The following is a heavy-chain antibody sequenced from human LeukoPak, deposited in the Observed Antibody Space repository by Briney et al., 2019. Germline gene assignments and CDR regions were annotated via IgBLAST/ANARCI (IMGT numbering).Heavy chain of an antibody. Sequence: GASVKVSCKASGYTFTNYGISWVRQAPGQGLEWMGWISAYNGNTHYAQNLQGRVTMTTDTSTSTAYMELSSLRSEDTAVYYCARGLGPYYYYYMDVWGKGTTVTVSS. CDR2: ISAYNGNT. J-gene: IGHJ6*03. CDR1: GYTFTNYG. V-gene: IGHV1-18*01. D-gene: IGHD7-27*01. CDR3: ARGLGPYYYYYMDV.